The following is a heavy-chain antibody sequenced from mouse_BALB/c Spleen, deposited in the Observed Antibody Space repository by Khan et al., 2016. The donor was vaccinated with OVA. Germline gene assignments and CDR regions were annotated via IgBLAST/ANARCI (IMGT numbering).Heavy chain of an antibody. CDR2: ISPGSGDT. V-gene: IGHV1-77*01. Sequence: VQLQESGAELARPGASVKLSCKASGYTFTDFYINWVKQRTGQGLEWIGEISPGSGDTFYNERFKDKATLTADKSSNTAYMQLSSLTSEASAVYFCARSNYFGYTFAYWGQGTLVTVSA. CDR3: ARSNYFGYTFAY. CDR1: GYTFTDFY. D-gene: IGHD1-2*01. J-gene: IGHJ3*01.